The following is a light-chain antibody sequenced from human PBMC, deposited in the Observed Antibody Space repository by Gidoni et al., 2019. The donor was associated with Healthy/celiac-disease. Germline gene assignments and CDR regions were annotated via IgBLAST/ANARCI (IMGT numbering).Light chain of an antibody. CDR1: QSVSSY. CDR2: DAS. J-gene: IGKJ4*01. V-gene: IGKV3-11*01. Sequence: IVLTQSPATLSLSPGERATLSCRASQSVSSYLAWYQQKPGQAPRLLIDDASNRATGIPARFSGIGSGTDFTLTISSLEPADFAVYYCQQRSNWPPLTFGGXTKVEIK. CDR3: QQRSNWPPLT.